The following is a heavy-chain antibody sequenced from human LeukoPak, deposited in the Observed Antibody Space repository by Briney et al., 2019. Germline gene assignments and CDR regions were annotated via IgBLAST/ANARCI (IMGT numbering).Heavy chain of an antibody. CDR3: ARVTDYGDYLDAFDI. Sequence: GGSLRLSCAASGFTFSSYSMNWVRQAPGKGLEWVSSFSSSSSYIYYADSVKGRFTISRDNAKNSLYLQMNSLRAEDTAVYYCARVTDYGDYLDAFDIWGQGTMVTVSS. V-gene: IGHV3-21*01. CDR2: FSSSSSYI. D-gene: IGHD4-17*01. J-gene: IGHJ3*02. CDR1: GFTFSSYS.